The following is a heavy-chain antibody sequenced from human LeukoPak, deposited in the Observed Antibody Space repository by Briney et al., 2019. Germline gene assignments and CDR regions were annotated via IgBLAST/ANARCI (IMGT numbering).Heavy chain of an antibody. J-gene: IGHJ4*02. Sequence: KPGGSLRLSCAASGFTFSSYSMNWVRQAPGKGLEWVSSISSSSSYIYYADSVKGRFTISRDNAKNSLYLQMNSLRAEDTAVYYCARGYCTNGVCYPCDYWGQGTLVTVPS. CDR2: ISSSSSYI. CDR1: GFTFSSYS. V-gene: IGHV3-21*01. D-gene: IGHD2-8*01. CDR3: ARGYCTNGVCYPCDY.